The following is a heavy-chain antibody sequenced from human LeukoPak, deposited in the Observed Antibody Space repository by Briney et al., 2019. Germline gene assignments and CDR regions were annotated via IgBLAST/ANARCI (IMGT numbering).Heavy chain of an antibody. Sequence: GGSLRLSCAASGLTLSSYAVSWVRQAPGRGLEWVSAIGASGNNTYYADSVKGRFTISRDNAKNSLYLQMNSLRAEDTAVYYCARDPSSDYYDSSGHFDYWGQGTLVTVSS. CDR2: IGASGNNT. CDR1: GLTLSSYA. D-gene: IGHD3-22*01. V-gene: IGHV3-21*01. CDR3: ARDPSSDYYDSSGHFDY. J-gene: IGHJ4*02.